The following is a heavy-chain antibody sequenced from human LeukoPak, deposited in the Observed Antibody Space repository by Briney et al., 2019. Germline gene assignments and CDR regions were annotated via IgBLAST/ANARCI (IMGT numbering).Heavy chain of an antibody. CDR3: VGDVYYDSSGYYYTSYYFDY. D-gene: IGHD3-22*01. J-gene: IGHJ4*02. CDR1: GFTFSSYA. V-gene: IGHV3-23*01. CDR2: ISGSGGST. Sequence: GGSLRLSCAASGFTFSSYAMSWVRQAPGKGLGWVSAISGSGGSTYYADSVKGRFTISRDNSKNTLYLQMNSLRAEDTAVYYCVGDVYYDSSGYYYTSYYFDYWGQGTLVTVSS.